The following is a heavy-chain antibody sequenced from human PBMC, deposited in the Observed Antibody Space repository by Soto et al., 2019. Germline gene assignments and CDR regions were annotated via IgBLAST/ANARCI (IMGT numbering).Heavy chain of an antibody. Sequence: KASETLSLTCTVSGGSISSGGYYWSWIRQHPGKGLEWSGYIYYSGSTYYNPSLKSRVTISVDTSKNQFSLKLSSVTAADTAVYYCASLETIAVAGTWGQGTLVTVSS. CDR3: ASLETIAVAGT. D-gene: IGHD6-19*01. CDR2: IYYSGST. J-gene: IGHJ4*02. CDR1: GGSISSGGYY. V-gene: IGHV4-31*03.